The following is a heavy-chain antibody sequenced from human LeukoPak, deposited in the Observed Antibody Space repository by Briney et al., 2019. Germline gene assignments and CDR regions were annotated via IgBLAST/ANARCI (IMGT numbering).Heavy chain of an antibody. CDR2: ISSSGNSI. J-gene: IGHJ4*02. CDR1: GFTFSDYY. V-gene: IGHV3-11*01. Sequence: PGGSLRLSCAASGFTFSDYYMSWIRQAPGKGLEWVSYISSSGNSIYYADSVKGRFTVSRDNAKNSLYLQMNSLRAEETAVYYCAKDSGNDWAHFDYWGQGTLVTVSS. CDR3: AKDSGNDWAHFDY. D-gene: IGHD5-12*01.